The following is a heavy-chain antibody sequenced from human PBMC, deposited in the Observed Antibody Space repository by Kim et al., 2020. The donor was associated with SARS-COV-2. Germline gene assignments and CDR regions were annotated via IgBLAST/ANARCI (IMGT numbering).Heavy chain of an antibody. V-gene: IGHV1-18*01. CDR2: ISAYNGNT. Sequence: ASVKVSCKASGYTFTSYGISWVRQAPGQGLEWMGWISAYNGNTNYAQKLQGRVTMTTDTSTSTAYMELRSLRSDDTAVYYCARAGCSGGSCYDRGGVGKTGLATHSAFDIWGQGTMVTVSS. J-gene: IGHJ3*02. CDR1: GYTFTSYG. D-gene: IGHD2-15*01. CDR3: ARAGCSGGSCYDRGGVGKTGLATHSAFDI.